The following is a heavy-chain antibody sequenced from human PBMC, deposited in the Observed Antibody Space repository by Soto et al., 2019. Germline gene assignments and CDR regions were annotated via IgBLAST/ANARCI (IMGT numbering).Heavy chain of an antibody. CDR1: GGSISSYY. V-gene: IGHV4-59*08. J-gene: IGHJ4*02. CDR3: ARLGYSGYETIDY. Sequence: SETLSLTCTVSGGSISSYYWSWIRQPPGKGLEWIGYIYYSGSTNYNPSLKSRVTISVDTSKNQFSLKLSSVTAADTAVYYCARLGYSGYETIDYWGQGTLVTVSS. D-gene: IGHD5-12*01. CDR2: IYYSGST.